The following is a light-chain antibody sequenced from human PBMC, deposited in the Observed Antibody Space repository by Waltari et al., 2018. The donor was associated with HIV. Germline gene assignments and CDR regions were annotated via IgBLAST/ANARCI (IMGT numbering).Light chain of an antibody. V-gene: IGLV3-25*03. J-gene: IGLJ2*01. CDR1: SLSKEY. CDR3: QSAGGGGTYR. Sequence: SYHLTQPPSVSVSPGQTPRITCFGESLSKEYTFWHQQKAGQAPLLVIHKDTERASGIPGRFSGSTSGRLVTLTIDDVEPDDEADYYCQSAGGGGTYRFGGGTKLTVL. CDR2: KDT.